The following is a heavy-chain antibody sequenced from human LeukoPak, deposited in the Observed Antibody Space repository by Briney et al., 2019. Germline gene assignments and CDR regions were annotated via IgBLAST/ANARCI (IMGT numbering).Heavy chain of an antibody. CDR2: MNPNSGNT. D-gene: IGHD6-13*01. J-gene: IGHJ6*02. CDR1: GYTFTSYD. Sequence: GASVKVSCTASGYTFTSYDINWVRQATGQGLEWMGWMNPNSGNTGYAQKFQGRVTMTRNTSISTAYMELSSLRSEDTAVYYCARVVSIRSIAAAGVWGQGTTVTVSS. V-gene: IGHV1-8*01. CDR3: ARVVSIRSIAAAGV.